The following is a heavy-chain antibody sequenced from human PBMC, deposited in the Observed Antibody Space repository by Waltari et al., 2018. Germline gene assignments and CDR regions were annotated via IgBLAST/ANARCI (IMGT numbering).Heavy chain of an antibody. CDR1: GGSISSSSYY. J-gene: IGHJ5*02. CDR3: ARLESPDGWSDP. Sequence: QLQLQESGPGLVKPSETLSLTCTVPGGSISSSSYYWGWIRQSPGKGLEWIGSIYYSGSTYYNPSLKSRVTISVDTSKNQFSLKLSSVTAADTAVYYCARLESPDGWSDPWGQGTLVTVSS. V-gene: IGHV4-39*01. CDR2: IYYSGST.